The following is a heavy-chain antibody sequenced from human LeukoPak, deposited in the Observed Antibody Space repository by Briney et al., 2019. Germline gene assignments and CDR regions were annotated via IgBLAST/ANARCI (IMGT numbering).Heavy chain of an antibody. J-gene: IGHJ4*02. CDR1: GGSFSGYY. CDR3: ARRTDTAMEFDY. D-gene: IGHD5-18*01. Sequence: SETLSLTCAVYGGSFSGYYWSWIPQPPGKGLEWIGEINHSGSTNYNPSLKSRVNISVDTSKNQFSLKLSSVTAADTAVYYCARRTDTAMEFDYWGQGTLVTVSS. V-gene: IGHV4-34*01. CDR2: INHSGST.